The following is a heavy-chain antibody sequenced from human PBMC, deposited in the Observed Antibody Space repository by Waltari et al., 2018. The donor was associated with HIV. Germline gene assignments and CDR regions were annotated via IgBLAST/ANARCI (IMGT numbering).Heavy chain of an antibody. Sequence: EVQLVESGGGSVQPGGSLRLSCEASGFTVSSYWVFWVRQVPGKGLVWGSRSSSYGSSTTYADSVKCRFTISRDNAKNTLYVQMNSLRAEETAMYYCTRGNGHAFDLWGQGTMVTVSS. V-gene: IGHV3-74*01. J-gene: IGHJ3*01. D-gene: IGHD2-8*01. CDR3: TRGNGHAFDL. CDR2: SSSYGSST. CDR1: GFTVSSYW.